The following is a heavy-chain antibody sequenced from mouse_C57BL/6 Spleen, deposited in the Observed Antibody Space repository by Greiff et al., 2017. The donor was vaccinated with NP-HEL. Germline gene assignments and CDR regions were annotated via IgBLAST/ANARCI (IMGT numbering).Heavy chain of an antibody. CDR2: INPNNGGT. Sequence: EVQLQQSGPELVKPGASVKISCKASGYTFTDYYMNWVKQSHGKSLEWIGDINPNNGGTSYNQKFKGKATLTVDKSSSTAYMELRSLTSEDSAVYYCARSVGYAWFAYWGQGTLVTVSA. D-gene: IGHD2-2*01. J-gene: IGHJ3*01. CDR1: GYTFTDYY. CDR3: ARSVGYAWFAY. V-gene: IGHV1-26*01.